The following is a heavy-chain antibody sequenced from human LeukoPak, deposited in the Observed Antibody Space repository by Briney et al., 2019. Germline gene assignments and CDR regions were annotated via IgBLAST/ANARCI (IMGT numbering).Heavy chain of an antibody. CDR3: ARETTTYYDFWSGRIEPFDY. CDR1: GYTFTGYY. J-gene: IGHJ4*02. V-gene: IGHV1-2*06. Sequence: ASVKVSCKASGYTFTGYYMHWVRQAPGQGLEWMGRINPNSGGTNYAQKFQGRVTMTRDTSISTAYMELSRLRSDDTAVYYCARETTTYYDFWSGRIEPFDYWGQGTLVTVSS. D-gene: IGHD3-3*01. CDR2: INPNSGGT.